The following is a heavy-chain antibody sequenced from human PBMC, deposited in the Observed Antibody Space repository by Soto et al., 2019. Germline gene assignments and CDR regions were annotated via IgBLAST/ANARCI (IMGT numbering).Heavy chain of an antibody. V-gene: IGHV3-13*04. Sequence: GGSLRLSCAASGFTFSSYDMHWVRQATGKGLEWVSAIGTAGDTYYPGSVKGRFTISRENAKNSLYLQMNSLRAGDTAVYYCARGQHYYDSSAPPPLDYCMDVWGQGTTVTVS. CDR2: IGTAGDT. CDR3: ARGQHYYDSSAPPPLDYCMDV. J-gene: IGHJ6*02. D-gene: IGHD3-22*01. CDR1: GFTFSSYD.